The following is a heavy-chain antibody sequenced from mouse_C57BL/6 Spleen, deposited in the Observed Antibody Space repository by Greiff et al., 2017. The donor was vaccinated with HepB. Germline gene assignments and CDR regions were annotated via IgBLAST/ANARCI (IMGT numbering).Heavy chain of an antibody. J-gene: IGHJ3*01. V-gene: IGHV1-69*01. D-gene: IGHD1-1*01. CDR3: ARQYCGSSPAWFAY. Sequence: QVQLQQPGAELVMPGASVKLSCKASGYTFTSYWMHWVKQRPGQGLEWIGEIYPSVSSTNYNQKFKGKSTLTVDKSSSTASMQLSSLTSEDSAVYYCARQYCGSSPAWFAYWGQGTLVTVSA. CDR2: IYPSVSST. CDR1: GYTFTSYW.